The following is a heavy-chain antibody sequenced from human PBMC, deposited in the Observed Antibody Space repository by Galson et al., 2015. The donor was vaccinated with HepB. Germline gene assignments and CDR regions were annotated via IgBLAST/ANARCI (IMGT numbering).Heavy chain of an antibody. J-gene: IGHJ4*02. CDR2: ISGSGVST. V-gene: IGHV3-23*01. CDR3: ANELPSGYSYGLVFDY. D-gene: IGHD5-18*01. CDR1: GFTFSSYA. Sequence: SLRLSCAASGFTFSSYAMSWVRQAPGKGLEWVSAISGSGVSTYYADSVKGRFTISRDNSKNTLYLQMNSLRAEDTAVYYCANELPSGYSYGLVFDYWGQGTLVTVSS.